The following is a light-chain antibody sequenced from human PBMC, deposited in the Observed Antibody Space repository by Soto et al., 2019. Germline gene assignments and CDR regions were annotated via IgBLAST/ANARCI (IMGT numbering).Light chain of an antibody. CDR2: GAS. J-gene: IGKJ1*01. CDR1: QNVSSK. V-gene: IGKV3-15*01. CDR3: QQYNNWPGT. Sequence: EIVLTQSPGTLSVSPGERATLSCRASQNVSSKLAWYQQKPGQAPRLLFYGASTGATGIPARFSGSGSEKEFTLSISSLQSEDFAVYYCQQYNNWPGTFGQGTKVDIK.